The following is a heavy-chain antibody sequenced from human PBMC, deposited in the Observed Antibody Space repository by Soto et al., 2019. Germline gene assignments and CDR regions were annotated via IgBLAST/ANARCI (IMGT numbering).Heavy chain of an antibody. D-gene: IGHD1-1*01. V-gene: IGHV1-18*01. CDR2: ISAYNGNT. J-gene: IGHJ5*02. CDR1: DYTFTSYG. Sequence: GASVKVSCKASDYTFTSYGISWVRQAPGQGLEWMGWISAYNGNTKYAQKFQGRVTMTTDTSTSTAYMELRSLRSEDTAVYYCASELAALNWFDPWGQGTLVTVSS. CDR3: ASELAALNWFDP.